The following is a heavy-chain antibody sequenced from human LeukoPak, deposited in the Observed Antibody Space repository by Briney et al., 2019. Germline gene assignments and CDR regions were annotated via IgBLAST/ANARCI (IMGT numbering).Heavy chain of an antibody. CDR3: ARESRSIAAAGAFDY. CDR1: GFTFSSYS. CDR2: ISSSSSYI. D-gene: IGHD6-13*01. V-gene: IGHV3-21*01. Sequence: GGSLRLSCAASGFTFSSYSMNWVRQAPGKGLEWVSSISSSSSYIYYADSVKGRFTISRDNAKNSLYLQMNSLRAEDTAVYYCARESRSIAAAGAFDYWGQGTLVTVPS. J-gene: IGHJ4*02.